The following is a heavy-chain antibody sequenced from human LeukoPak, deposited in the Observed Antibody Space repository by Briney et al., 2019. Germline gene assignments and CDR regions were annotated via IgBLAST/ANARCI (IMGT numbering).Heavy chain of an antibody. Sequence: PSETLSLTCTVSGYSISSGYYWGWIRQPPGEGLEWIGNIYHSGSTYYNPSLKSRVTISVDKSKNQFSLKLSSVTAADTAVYYCAGPSSGYYYGLDYWGQGTLVTVSS. J-gene: IGHJ4*02. CDR1: GYSISSGYY. D-gene: IGHD3-22*01. V-gene: IGHV4-38-2*02. CDR3: AGPSSGYYYGLDY. CDR2: IYHSGST.